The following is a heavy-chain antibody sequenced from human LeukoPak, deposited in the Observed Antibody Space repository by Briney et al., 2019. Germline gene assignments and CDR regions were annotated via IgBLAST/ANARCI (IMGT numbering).Heavy chain of an antibody. CDR2: TYYRYKVYG. CDR1: GDSVSINSAA. Sequence: SQTLSLTSGISGDSVSINSAAWNSIRQSPSRGLEWLERTYYRYKVYGDYAVYVKSRIIIYPDTCKNQYFLQLNYVTPEDTAVYYCARVLGVIAAAGGDAFDIWGQGTMVTVSS. J-gene: IGHJ3*02. CDR3: ARVLGVIAAAGGDAFDI. V-gene: IGHV6-1*01. D-gene: IGHD6-13*01.